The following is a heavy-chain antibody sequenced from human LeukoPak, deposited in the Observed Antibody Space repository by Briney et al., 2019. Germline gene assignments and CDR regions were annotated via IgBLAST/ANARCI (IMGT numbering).Heavy chain of an antibody. Sequence: PSETLSLTCAVYGGSFSSYFWSWIRQPPGKGLEWIGYIYYTGSTNYNPSLKSRVIISLDTSKNQFSLKLSSVTAADTAVYYCARTLSRWDPFDYWGQGTLVTVSS. J-gene: IGHJ4*02. D-gene: IGHD1-26*01. CDR2: IYYTGST. CDR1: GGSFSSYF. V-gene: IGHV4-59*01. CDR3: ARTLSRWDPFDY.